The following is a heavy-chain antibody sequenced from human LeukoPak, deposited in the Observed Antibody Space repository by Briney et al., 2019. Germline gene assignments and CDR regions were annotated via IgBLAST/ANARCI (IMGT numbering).Heavy chain of an antibody. CDR1: GFTFSNYA. D-gene: IGHD3-10*01. J-gene: IGHJ4*02. V-gene: IGHV3-30*18. CDR3: AKDLHYYGPGSSPQY. CDR2: ISYDGSTK. Sequence: PGRSLRLSCEASGFTFSNYAMHWVRRAPGKGLEWVALISYDGSTKHYADSVKGRFTISRDNSKNTLSLQINSLRSEDRAVYYCAKDLHYYGPGSSPQYWGQGTLVTVSS.